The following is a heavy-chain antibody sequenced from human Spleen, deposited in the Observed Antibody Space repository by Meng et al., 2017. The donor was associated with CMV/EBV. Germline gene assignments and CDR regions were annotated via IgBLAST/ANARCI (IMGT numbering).Heavy chain of an antibody. CDR1: GFTFSTYA. CDR2: ISYDGSNK. D-gene: IGHD3-10*01. CDR3: ARDLLTYYYGSGSYYPIYYYGMDV. J-gene: IGHJ6*02. Sequence: GESLKISCAASGFTFSTYAMYWVRLAPGKGLEWVAVISYDGSNKYYADSVKGRFTISRDNSKNTLYLQMNSLRAEDTAVYYCARDLLTYYYGSGSYYPIYYYGMDVWGQGTTVTVSS. V-gene: IGHV3-30*04.